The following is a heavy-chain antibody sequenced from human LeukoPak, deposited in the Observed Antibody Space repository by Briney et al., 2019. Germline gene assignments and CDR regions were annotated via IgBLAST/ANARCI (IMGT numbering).Heavy chain of an antibody. CDR2: INPNSGGT. CDR3: ARDAFTGFSSSWYGDY. D-gene: IGHD6-13*01. CDR1: GYTFTGHY. J-gene: IGHJ4*02. Sequence: ASAKVSCKASGYTFTGHYMHWVRQAPGQGLEWMGWINPNSGGTKFGQKFQGRVTMTRDTSISTAYMELSGLASDDTAVYYCARDAFTGFSSSWYGDYWGQGTLVTVSS. V-gene: IGHV1-2*02.